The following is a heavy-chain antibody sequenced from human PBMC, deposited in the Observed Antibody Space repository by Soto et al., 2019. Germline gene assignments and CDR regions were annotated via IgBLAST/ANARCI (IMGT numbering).Heavy chain of an antibody. D-gene: IGHD3-3*01. J-gene: IGHJ3*02. CDR3: ANPYYDFWSGDDAFDS. V-gene: IGHV1-3*01. CDR2: INAGNGNT. CDR1: GYTFTSYA. Sequence: ASVKVSCKASGYTFTSYAMHWVRQSPGQRLEWMGWINAGNGNTKYSQKFQGRVTITRDTSASTAYMELSSLRSEDTAVYYCANPYYDFWSGDDAFDSWGQGTVVTVSS.